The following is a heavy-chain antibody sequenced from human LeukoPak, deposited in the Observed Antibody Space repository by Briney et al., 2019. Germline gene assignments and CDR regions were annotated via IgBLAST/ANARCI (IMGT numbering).Heavy chain of an antibody. D-gene: IGHD5-12*01. V-gene: IGHV4-61*02. CDR1: GGSISRGSYY. CDR2: IYTSGST. J-gene: IGHJ4*02. CDR3: ARDDPYSGYSFDY. Sequence: PSQTLSLTCTVSGGSISRGSYYWSWIRQPPGKGLEWIGRIYTSGSTNYNPSLKSRVTISVDTSKNQFSLKLSSVTAADTAVYYCARDDPYSGYSFDYWGQGTLVTVSS.